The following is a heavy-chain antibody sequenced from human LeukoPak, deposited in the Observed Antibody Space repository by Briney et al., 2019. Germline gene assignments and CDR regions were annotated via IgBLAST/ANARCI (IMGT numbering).Heavy chain of an antibody. V-gene: IGHV3-33*01. CDR3: ARGSALRYFDY. Sequence: GGSLRLSCAASGFTLSSYGMHWVRQAPGKGLEWVAVIWYDGSNKYYADSVKGRFTISRDNSKNTLYLQMNSLRAEDTAVYYCARGSALRYFDYWGQGTLVTVSS. CDR2: IWYDGSNK. CDR1: GFTLSSYG. J-gene: IGHJ4*02.